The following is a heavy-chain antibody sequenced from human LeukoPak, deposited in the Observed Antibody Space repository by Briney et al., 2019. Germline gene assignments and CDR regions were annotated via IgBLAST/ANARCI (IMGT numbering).Heavy chain of an antibody. Sequence: ASVKVSCKASGYTFTSYYMHLVRQVPGQGLEWMGVINPSAGSTSYAQKFQGRVTMTRDTSTSTVYMELSSLRSEDTAVYCCARSMIRGVNYYFDYWGQGTLVTVSS. CDR1: GYTFTSYY. CDR2: INPSAGST. J-gene: IGHJ4*02. D-gene: IGHD3-10*01. V-gene: IGHV1-46*03. CDR3: ARSMIRGVNYYFDY.